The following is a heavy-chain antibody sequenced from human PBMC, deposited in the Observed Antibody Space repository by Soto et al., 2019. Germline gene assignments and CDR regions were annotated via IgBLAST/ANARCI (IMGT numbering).Heavy chain of an antibody. V-gene: IGHV3-49*03. CDR2: IRSKAYGGTT. CDR1: GFTFGDYA. J-gene: IGHJ1*01. Sequence: GSLRLSCTASGFTFGDYAMSWFRQAPGKGLEWVGFIRSKAYGGTTEYAASVKGRFTISRDDSKSIAYLQMNSLKTEDTAVYYCTIAEAPGGCEHWGNGKMVIVSA. CDR3: TIAEAPGGCEH.